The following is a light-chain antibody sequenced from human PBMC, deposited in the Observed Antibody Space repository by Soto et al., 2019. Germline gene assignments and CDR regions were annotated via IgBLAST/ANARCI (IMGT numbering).Light chain of an antibody. CDR1: QSISSW. CDR2: KAS. CDR3: QKYNTYLGT. Sequence: DIQMTQSPSTLSASVGDRVTITCRASQSISSWLAWYQQKPGKAPKLLIYKASNLENGVPSRFSGRGSGTEFTLTISSLQPDDFATYYCQKYNTYLGTFGQGTKLEIK. V-gene: IGKV1-5*03. J-gene: IGKJ2*01.